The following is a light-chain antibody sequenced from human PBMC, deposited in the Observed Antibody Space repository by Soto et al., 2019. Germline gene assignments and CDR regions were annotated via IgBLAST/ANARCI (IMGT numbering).Light chain of an antibody. J-gene: IGLJ2*01. CDR1: NIGSKS. Sequence: SYELTQPPSVSVAPGKTASISCGGHNIGSKSVHWYQQKPGQAPVLVIYYDTDRPSGIPERFSGSHSGNTATLTISRVEAGDEADYYCQVWDSISDHVLFGGGTKVTVL. CDR3: QVWDSISDHVL. V-gene: IGLV3-21*04. CDR2: YDT.